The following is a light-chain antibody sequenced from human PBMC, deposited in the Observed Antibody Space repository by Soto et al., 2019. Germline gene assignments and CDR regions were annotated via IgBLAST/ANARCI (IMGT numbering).Light chain of an antibody. Sequence: DIQLTQSPSTLSASVGDRVTITCRASQSIDRWLAWYQQKLGKAPELLIHDASSLESGVPSRFSGSGSGTEFPLTLNSLQPDDFATYYCQQYNHYYSFGQGTKLEIK. CDR2: DAS. J-gene: IGKJ2*03. CDR3: QQYNHYYS. CDR1: QSIDRW. V-gene: IGKV1-5*01.